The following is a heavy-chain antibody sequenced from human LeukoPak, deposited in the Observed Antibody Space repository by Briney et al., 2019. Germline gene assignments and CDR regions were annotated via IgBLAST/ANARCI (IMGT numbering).Heavy chain of an antibody. Sequence: SVKVSCKASGGTFSSYAISWVRQAPGQGLEWMGGIIPIFGTANYAQKFQGRVTITADESTSTAYMELSSLRSEDTAVYYCVRVGYYENSGYFDWGQGTQVTVTS. J-gene: IGHJ4*02. CDR1: GGTFSSYA. CDR3: VRVGYYENSGYFD. D-gene: IGHD3-22*01. CDR2: IIPIFGTA. V-gene: IGHV1-69*13.